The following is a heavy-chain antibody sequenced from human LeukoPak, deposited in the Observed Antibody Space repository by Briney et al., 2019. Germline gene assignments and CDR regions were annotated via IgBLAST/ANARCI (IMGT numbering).Heavy chain of an antibody. D-gene: IGHD3-16*01. CDR2: IRPDGSGD. V-gene: IGHV3-7*01. J-gene: IGHJ4*02. CDR1: GFTFSSYW. CDR3: ARLMGDVTTYDY. Sequence: GGSLRLSCVGSGFTFSSYWMSWVRQAPGKGLEWVASIRPDGSGDYYMDSLKGRFTISRDNAENSLYLQMNSQRAEDTAVYYCARLMGDVTTYDYWGQGTLVTVSS.